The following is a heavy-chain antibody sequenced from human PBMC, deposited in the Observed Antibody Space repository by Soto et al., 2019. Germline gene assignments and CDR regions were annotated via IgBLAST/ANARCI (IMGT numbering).Heavy chain of an antibody. Sequence: EVQLLESGGGLVQPGGSLRLPCAASGFTFSSYPMSWVRQAPGKGLEWVSAISGSGGSTYYADSVKGRFTISRDNSKNTLYLQMNSLRAEDTAVYYCAKDYGDYVVGPLGYWGQGTLVTVSS. CDR2: ISGSGGST. V-gene: IGHV3-23*01. CDR1: GFTFSSYP. J-gene: IGHJ4*02. D-gene: IGHD4-17*01. CDR3: AKDYGDYVVGPLGY.